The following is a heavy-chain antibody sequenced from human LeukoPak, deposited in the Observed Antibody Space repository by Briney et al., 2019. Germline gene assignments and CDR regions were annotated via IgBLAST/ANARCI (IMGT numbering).Heavy chain of an antibody. D-gene: IGHD2-2*01. CDR1: GGTFSSYA. CDR3: ARGVTDIVVVPAAIGFGHYYYYGMDV. V-gene: IGHV1-69*05. Sequence: SVKVSCKASGGTFSSYAISWVRQAPGQGLEWMGGIIPIFGTANYAQKFQGRVTITTDESTSTAYMELSSLRSEDTAVYYCARGVTDIVVVPAAIGFGHYYYYGMDVWGQGTTVTVSS. J-gene: IGHJ6*02. CDR2: IIPIFGTA.